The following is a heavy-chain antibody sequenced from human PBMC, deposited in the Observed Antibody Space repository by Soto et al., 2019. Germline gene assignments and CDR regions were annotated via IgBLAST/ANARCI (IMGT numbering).Heavy chain of an antibody. Sequence: SVKVSSKASGGTFSSQSISWVRQSPGQGLEWMGGIIPIFGTANYAQKVQARVTITADESTSTAYMALSSLRSEDTAVYYCAREARRSLQSDAFDIWGQGTMVTV. CDR1: GGTFSSQS. D-gene: IGHD1-1*01. CDR3: AREARRSLQSDAFDI. CDR2: IIPIFGTA. J-gene: IGHJ3*02. V-gene: IGHV1-69*13.